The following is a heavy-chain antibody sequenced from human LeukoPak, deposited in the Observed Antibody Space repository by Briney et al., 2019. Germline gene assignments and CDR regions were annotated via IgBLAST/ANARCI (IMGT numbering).Heavy chain of an antibody. J-gene: IGHJ4*02. CDR1: GGSFSGYY. CDR2: INHSGST. D-gene: IGHD6-6*01. CDR3: ARPGIHRIAARGSFDY. V-gene: IGHV4-34*01. Sequence: SETLSLTCAVYGGSFSGYYWSWIRQPPGKGLEWIGEINHSGSTNYNPSLKSRVTISVDTSKNQFSLKLSSVTAADTAVYYCARPGIHRIAARGSFDYWGQGTLVTVSS.